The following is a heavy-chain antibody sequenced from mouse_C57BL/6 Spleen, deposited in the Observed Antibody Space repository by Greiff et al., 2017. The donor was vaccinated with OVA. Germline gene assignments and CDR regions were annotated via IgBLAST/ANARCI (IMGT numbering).Heavy chain of an antibody. CDR3: AREGDYDYDRFAY. D-gene: IGHD2-4*01. CDR2: IDPSDSYT. Sequence: VQLQQSGAELVKPGASVKLSCKASGYTFTSYWMQWVKQRPGQGLEWIGEIDPSDSYTNYNQKFKGKATLTVDTSSSTAYMQLSSLTSEDSAVYYCAREGDYDYDRFAYWGQGTLVTVSA. CDR1: GYTFTSYW. J-gene: IGHJ3*01. V-gene: IGHV1-50*01.